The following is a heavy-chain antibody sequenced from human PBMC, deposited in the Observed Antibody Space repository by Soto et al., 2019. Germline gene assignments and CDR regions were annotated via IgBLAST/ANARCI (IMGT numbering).Heavy chain of an antibody. D-gene: IGHD3-10*01. J-gene: IGHJ6*02. CDR3: ARVRGGELYDGMDV. CDR1: GYTFTSYY. CDR2: INPSGGST. V-gene: IGHV1-46*01. Sequence: QVQLVQSGAEVKKPGASVKVSCKASGYTFTSYYIHCVRQAPGQGLEWLGVINPSGGSTSYAQKFEGRVTMTRDTSTSTLYLVLSSLRSEDTAVYYCARVRGGELYDGMDVWGQGTTVTVSS.